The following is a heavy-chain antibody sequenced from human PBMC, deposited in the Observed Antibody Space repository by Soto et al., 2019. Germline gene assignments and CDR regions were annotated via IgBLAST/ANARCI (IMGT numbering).Heavy chain of an antibody. CDR2: ISSTDNSARP. CDR3: AKANRHFSVNNGYYFDY. D-gene: IGHD2-15*01. V-gene: IGHV3-23*01. CDR1: GFTFSTYG. Sequence: EVQLLESGGGLVQPGGSLRLSCAASGFTFSTYGMNWVRQAPGKGLEWVSTISSTDNSARPYYADSVQGRFTISRDNSQHTLYLHKISLTAEDTAVYYCAKANRHFSVNNGYYFDYCGQGTLVTVSS. J-gene: IGHJ4*02.